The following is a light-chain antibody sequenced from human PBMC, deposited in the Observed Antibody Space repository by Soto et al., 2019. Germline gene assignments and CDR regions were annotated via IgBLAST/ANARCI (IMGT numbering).Light chain of an antibody. V-gene: IGKV3-11*01. CDR3: QQRTSWPLLT. CDR2: DAS. CDR1: QSVSNS. Sequence: DIVLTQSPATLSLSPGERASLSCRASQSVSNSLAWYQQKPGQPPRLLIYDASTRATGIPARFSGSGSGTDFTLPISSLEPEDFAVYYCQQRTSWPLLTFGGGTKVEIK. J-gene: IGKJ4*01.